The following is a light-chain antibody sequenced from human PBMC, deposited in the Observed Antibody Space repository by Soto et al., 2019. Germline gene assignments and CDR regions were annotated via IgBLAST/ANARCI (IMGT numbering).Light chain of an antibody. V-gene: IGLV1-44*01. CDR3: AVWDDSLNGPV. CDR1: SSNIGSNT. Sequence: QSVLTQPPSASGTPGQRVTISCSGSSSNIGSNTVNWYQQLPGTAPKLFIYANNQRPSGVPDRFSGSKSGTSASLAISGLQSEDEADYYCAVWDDSLNGPVFGGGTKLTVL. CDR2: ANN. J-gene: IGLJ3*02.